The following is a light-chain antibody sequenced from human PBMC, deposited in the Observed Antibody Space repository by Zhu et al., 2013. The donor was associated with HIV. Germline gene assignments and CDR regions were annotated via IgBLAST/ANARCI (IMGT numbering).Light chain of an antibody. Sequence: QSALTQPASVSGSPGQSITISCTGTSSDIGGFNYVSWYQHHPGKAPKLMIFEVSSRPSGVSNRFSGSKTGNTASLTISGLQAEDEGDYYCSSYTSSSTLVFGGGTKLTVL. CDR2: EVS. J-gene: IGLJ2*01. CDR3: SSYTSSSTLV. CDR1: SSDIGGFNY. V-gene: IGLV2-14*01.